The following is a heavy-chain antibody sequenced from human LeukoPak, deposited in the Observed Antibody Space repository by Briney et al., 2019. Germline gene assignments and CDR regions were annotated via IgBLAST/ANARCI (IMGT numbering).Heavy chain of an antibody. CDR2: IRSKAYGGTT. V-gene: IGHV3-49*03. CDR3: TRDQSPTKLELRTVNAFDI. Sequence: SGSNYYWGWFRQAPWKGLEWVGFIRSKAYGGTTEYAASVKGRFTISRDDSKSIAYLQMNSLKTEDTAVYYCTRDQSPTKLELRTVNAFDIWGQGTMVTVSS. D-gene: IGHD1-7*01. CDR1: SGSNYY. J-gene: IGHJ3*02.